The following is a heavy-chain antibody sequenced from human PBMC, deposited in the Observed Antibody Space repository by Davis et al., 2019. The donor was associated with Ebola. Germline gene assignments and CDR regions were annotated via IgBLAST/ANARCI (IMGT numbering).Heavy chain of an antibody. V-gene: IGHV3-33*08. J-gene: IGHJ5*02. CDR1: GFTFSSYA. CDR2: IWYDGSNK. Sequence: GGSLRLSCAASGFTFSSYAMHWVRQAPGKGLEWVAVIWYDGSNKYYADSVKGRFTISRDNSKNTLYLQMNSLRAEDTAVYYCARDISPSSNWFDPWGQGTLVTVSS. CDR3: ARDISPSSNWFDP.